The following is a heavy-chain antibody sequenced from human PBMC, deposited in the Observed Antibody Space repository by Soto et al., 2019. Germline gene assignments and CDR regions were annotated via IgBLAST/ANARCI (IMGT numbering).Heavy chain of an antibody. Sequence: PSDTPSLTGPVSWDSVSIGNCYLPCIRQPPGKGLEWVGHIYYSGSTNYSPSLKSRVTISLNTPNNQFSLKVTSVTAADTAVYYCAMIPVDTYLIYWFDPWGQVTLVTLSS. V-gene: IGHV4-61*01. CDR1: WDSVSIGNCY. J-gene: IGHJ5*01. CDR2: IYYSGST. CDR3: AMIPVDTYLIYWFDP. D-gene: IGHD5-18*01.